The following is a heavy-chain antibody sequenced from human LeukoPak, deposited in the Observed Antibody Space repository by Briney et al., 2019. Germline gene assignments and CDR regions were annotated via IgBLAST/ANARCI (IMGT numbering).Heavy chain of an antibody. Sequence: SETLSLTCTVSGGSISSSSYYWGWIRQPPGKGLEWIGSIYYSGSTYYNPSLKSRVTISVDTSKNQFSLKLSSVTAADTAVYYCARPRIAAAGPLDYWGQGTLVTVSS. V-gene: IGHV4-39*07. CDR2: IYYSGST. CDR3: ARPRIAAAGPLDY. D-gene: IGHD6-13*01. J-gene: IGHJ4*02. CDR1: GGSISSSSYY.